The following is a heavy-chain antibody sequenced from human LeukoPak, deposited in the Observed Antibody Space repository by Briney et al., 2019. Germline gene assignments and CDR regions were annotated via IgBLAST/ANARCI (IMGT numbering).Heavy chain of an antibody. CDR3: VNLGYSD. J-gene: IGHJ4*02. Sequence: PGGSLRLSCEASGFSFSAAWMTCVPHAPGKGLEWVAIIKNDGSDKYYVDSVKGRFTLSRDNAKNLVYLQMNSLRVEDTAVYYCVNLGYSDGGQGTLVTVSS. CDR1: GFSFSAAW. CDR2: IKNDGSDK. D-gene: IGHD5-12*01. V-gene: IGHV3-7*01.